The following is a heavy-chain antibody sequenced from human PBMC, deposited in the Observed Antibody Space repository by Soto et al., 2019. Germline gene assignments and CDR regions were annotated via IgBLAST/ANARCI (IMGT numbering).Heavy chain of an antibody. Sequence: LRLSCAASGFTVSSNYMSWVRQAPGKGLEWVSVIYVGGSTYYADSVKGRFTISRDNSKNSLFLEMNSLADEDSAVYYCARDQFHYDTKHPYYFDFWGRGTLVTVSS. CDR3: ARDQFHYDTKHPYYFDF. D-gene: IGHD3-22*01. CDR2: IYVGGST. J-gene: IGHJ4*01. CDR1: GFTVSSNY. V-gene: IGHV3-53*01.